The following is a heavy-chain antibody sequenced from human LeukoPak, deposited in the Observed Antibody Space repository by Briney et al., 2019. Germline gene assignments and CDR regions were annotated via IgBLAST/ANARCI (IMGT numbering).Heavy chain of an antibody. Sequence: ASVKVSCKASGYTFTSYGISWVRQAPGQGLEWMGWISAYNGDTNYAQKLQGRVTMATDTSTNTAYMELRSLRFDDTAVYYCARDRAVTATFSDYWGQGTLVTVSS. CDR1: GYTFTSYG. CDR2: ISAYNGDT. V-gene: IGHV1-18*01. J-gene: IGHJ4*02. D-gene: IGHD2-21*02. CDR3: ARDRAVTATFSDY.